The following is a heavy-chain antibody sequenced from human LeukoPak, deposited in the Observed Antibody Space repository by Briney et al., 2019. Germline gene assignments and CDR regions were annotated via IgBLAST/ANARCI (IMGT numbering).Heavy chain of an antibody. CDR2: INTDGTVT. D-gene: IGHD6-19*01. J-gene: IGHJ4*02. CDR3: ATKQWLAPPPDS. Sequence: GGSLRLSCAAAAFTFSKYWMLWVRQAPGKGMESVSRINTDGTVTTYADSVKGRFTVSRGNADNTMFLQMNSVRDEDTAVYYCATKQWLAPPPDSWGQGTPVTVSS. V-gene: IGHV3-74*01. CDR1: AFTFSKYW.